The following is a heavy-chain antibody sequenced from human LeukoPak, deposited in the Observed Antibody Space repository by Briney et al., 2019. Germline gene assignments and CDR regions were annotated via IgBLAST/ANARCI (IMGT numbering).Heavy chain of an antibody. CDR2: INHSGST. CDR3: ASFSIRSQGRADY. D-gene: IGHD3-3*02. CDR1: GGSFSGYY. J-gene: IGHJ4*02. Sequence: SETLSLTCAVYGGSFSGYYWSWIRQPPGKGLEWIGEINHSGSTNYNPSLKSRVTISVDTSKNQLSLKLSSVTAADTAVYYCASFSIRSQGRADYWGQGTLVTVSS. V-gene: IGHV4-34*01.